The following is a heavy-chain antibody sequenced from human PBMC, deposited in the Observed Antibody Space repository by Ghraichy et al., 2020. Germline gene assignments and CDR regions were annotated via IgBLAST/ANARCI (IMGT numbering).Heavy chain of an antibody. V-gene: IGHV4-34*01. Sequence: SQTLSLTCAVYGGSFSGYYWSWIRQPPGKGLEWIGEINHSGSTNYNPSLKSRVTISVDTSKNQFSLKLSSVTAADTAVYYCAAGGWYGPRGGYWGQGTLVTVSS. D-gene: IGHD6-19*01. J-gene: IGHJ4*02. CDR2: INHSGST. CDR3: AAGGWYGPRGGY. CDR1: GGSFSGYY.